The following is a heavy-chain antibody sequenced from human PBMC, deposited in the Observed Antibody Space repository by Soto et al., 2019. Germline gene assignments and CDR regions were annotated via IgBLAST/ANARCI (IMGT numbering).Heavy chain of an antibody. Sequence: ESGGGLVKPGGSLRLSCAASGFTFSSYSMNWVRQAPGKGLEWVSSISSSSSYIYYADSVKGRFTISRDNAKNSLYLQMNSLRAEDTAVYYCARHSGYDFGYYYYYGMDVWGQGTTVTVSS. V-gene: IGHV3-21*01. J-gene: IGHJ6*02. CDR2: ISSSSSYI. D-gene: IGHD5-12*01. CDR3: ARHSGYDFGYYYYYGMDV. CDR1: GFTFSSYS.